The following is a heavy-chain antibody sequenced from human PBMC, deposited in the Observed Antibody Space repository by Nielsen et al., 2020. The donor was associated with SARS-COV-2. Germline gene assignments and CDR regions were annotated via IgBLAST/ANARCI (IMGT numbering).Heavy chain of an antibody. D-gene: IGHD1-26*01. Sequence: GGSLRLSCTASGFTFTAYWMHWVRQAPGKGLTWVSHINFDGTGTSYADSVKGRFTISRDNAKNTVYLQMNSLRADDTAVYYCARDVLVGSTNTFDVWGQGTVVTVSS. CDR1: GFTFTAYW. CDR2: INFDGTGT. CDR3: ARDVLVGSTNTFDV. V-gene: IGHV3-74*01. J-gene: IGHJ3*01.